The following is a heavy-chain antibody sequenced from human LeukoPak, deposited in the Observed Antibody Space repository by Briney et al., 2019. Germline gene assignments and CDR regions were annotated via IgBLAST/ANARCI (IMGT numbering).Heavy chain of an antibody. CDR1: GSISSSNFY. J-gene: IGHJ4*02. D-gene: IGHD6-25*01. V-gene: IGHV4-39*07. CDR2: FYDSGST. Sequence: PSDTLSLTCTVSGSISSSNFYWGWIRQPPGKGLEWIGSFYDSGSTYFNPSLKSRATISVDTSKNHFSLKLTSVTAADTAVYYCVIFVGFWGRGILVTVSS. CDR3: VIFVGF.